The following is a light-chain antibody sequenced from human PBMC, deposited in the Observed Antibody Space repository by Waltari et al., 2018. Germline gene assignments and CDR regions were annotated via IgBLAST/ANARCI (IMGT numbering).Light chain of an antibody. CDR2: AAS. CDR1: EPIGIN. J-gene: IGKJ2*01. CDR3: QQYQAWYT. Sequence: EVVLTQSPATLSVSPGDRVTLSCRASEPIGINLAWYQQRPAQAPLLLIYAASFSATGIPARFSGSGSGTEFTLSITSLQSEDFGMYFCQQYQAWYTFGQGTKLEI. V-gene: IGKV3D-15*01.